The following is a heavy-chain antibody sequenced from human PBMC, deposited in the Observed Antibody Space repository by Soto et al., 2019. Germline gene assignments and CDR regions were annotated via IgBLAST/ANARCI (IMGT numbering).Heavy chain of an antibody. J-gene: IGHJ3*02. V-gene: IGHV3-23*01. CDR3: AKDLVMITFGGVIVHGGAFDI. CDR2: ISGSGGST. Sequence: PGGSLRLSCAASGFTFSSYAMSWVLQAPGKGLEWVSAISGSGGSTYYADSVKGRFTISRDNSKNTLYLQMNSLRAEDTAVYYCAKDLVMITFGGVIVHGGAFDIWGQGTMVTVSS. CDR1: GFTFSSYA. D-gene: IGHD3-16*02.